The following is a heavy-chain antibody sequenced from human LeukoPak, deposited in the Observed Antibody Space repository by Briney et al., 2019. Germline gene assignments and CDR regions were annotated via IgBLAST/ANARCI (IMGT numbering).Heavy chain of an antibody. J-gene: IGHJ4*02. V-gene: IGHV3-23*01. CDR1: GFTFTKYA. CDR2: IRGGSSST. D-gene: IGHD3-16*01. Sequence: GGSVSLLCVPSGFTFTKYAMGWARLAPGGGRGCVSGIRGGSSSTFYADSVKGRFTISRDNSKNTLFLEMNRLRVEDTAVYYCAKGRGFRVWDPWDNWGQGTPITAPS. CDR3: AKGRGFRVWDPWDN.